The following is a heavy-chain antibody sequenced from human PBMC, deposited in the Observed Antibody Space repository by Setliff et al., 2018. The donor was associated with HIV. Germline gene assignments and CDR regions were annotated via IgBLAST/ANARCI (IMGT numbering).Heavy chain of an antibody. J-gene: IGHJ4*02. CDR1: GGSVSSPSYY. Sequence: SETLSLTCAVSGGSVSSPSYYWGWIRQPPGKGLEWIGSIYYSGSTYYNPSLKTRVTISVDTSKNQFSLKLSSVTAADTAVYYCASLTTDRFLEWLFVYWGQGTLVTVSS. CDR2: IYYSGST. D-gene: IGHD3-3*01. V-gene: IGHV4-39*01. CDR3: ASLTTDRFLEWLFVY.